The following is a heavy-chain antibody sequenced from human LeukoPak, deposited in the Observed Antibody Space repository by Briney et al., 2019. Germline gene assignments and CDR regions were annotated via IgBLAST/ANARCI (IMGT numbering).Heavy chain of an antibody. D-gene: IGHD3-22*01. J-gene: IGHJ4*02. CDR1: GFTFSSYS. CDR2: ISSSSSYI. Sequence: SGRSLRLSCAVSGFTFSSYSMNWVRQAPGKGLEWVSSISSSSSYIYYADSVKGRFTISRDNAKNSLYLQMNSLRAEDTAVYYCARAGYYDSSGYPFDYWGQGTLVTVSS. CDR3: ARAGYYDSSGYPFDY. V-gene: IGHV3-21*01.